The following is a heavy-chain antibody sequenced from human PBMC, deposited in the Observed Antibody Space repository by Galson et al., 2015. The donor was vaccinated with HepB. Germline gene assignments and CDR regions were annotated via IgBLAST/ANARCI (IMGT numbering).Heavy chain of an antibody. Sequence: SLRLSCAASGFPFSSYDMNWVRQAPGKGLEWVSYISTSSNTIYYADSVKGRFTISRDNAQTSLYLQMNSLRDEDTAVYYYARDGWRRLFDYYGLDVWGQGSTVTVSS. J-gene: IGHJ6*02. V-gene: IGHV3-48*02. CDR2: ISTSSNTI. CDR1: GFPFSSYD. CDR3: ARDGWRRLFDYYGLDV.